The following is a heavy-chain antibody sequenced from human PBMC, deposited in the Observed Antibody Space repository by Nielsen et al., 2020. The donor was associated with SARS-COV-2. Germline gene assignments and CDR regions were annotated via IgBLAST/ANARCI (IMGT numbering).Heavy chain of an antibody. CDR1: GYSFVTYG. V-gene: IGHV1-18*01. J-gene: IGHJ6*02. CDR3: ARTRPFYYGLGV. Sequence: ASVKVSCKASGYSFVTYGISWVRQAPGRGLEWMGWIAVYNGHAEYAQNFKGRVTLSTDIATDTAYMDLRSLKYDDTAVYYCARTRPFYYGLGVWGQGTTVTVSS. CDR2: IAVYNGHA. D-gene: IGHD2-2*01.